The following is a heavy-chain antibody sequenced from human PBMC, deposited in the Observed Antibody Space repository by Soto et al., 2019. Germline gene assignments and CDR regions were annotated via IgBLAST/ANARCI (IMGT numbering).Heavy chain of an antibody. Sequence: GGSLRLSCAASGFTFSSYWMSWVRQAPGKGLEWVANIKQDGSEKYYVDSVKGRFTISRDNAKNSLYLQMNSLRAEDTAVYYCARVNYDFWSGYPGGYYYYYMDVWGKGTTVTVSS. V-gene: IGHV3-7*01. D-gene: IGHD3-3*01. CDR2: IKQDGSEK. CDR1: GFTFSSYW. J-gene: IGHJ6*03. CDR3: ARVNYDFWSGYPGGYYYYYMDV.